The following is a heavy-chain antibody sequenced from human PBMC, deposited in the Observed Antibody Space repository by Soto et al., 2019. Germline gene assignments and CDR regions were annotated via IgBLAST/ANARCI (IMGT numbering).Heavy chain of an antibody. V-gene: IGHV1-8*01. CDR3: ARGDVLLWFGELSDAFDI. CDR2: MNPNSGNT. D-gene: IGHD3-10*01. J-gene: IGHJ3*02. CDR1: GYTFTSYD. Sequence: GASVKVSCKASGYTFTSYDINWVRQATGQGLEWMGWMNPNSGNTGYAQKFQGRVTMTRNTSISTAYMELSSLRSEDTVVYYCARGDVLLWFGELSDAFDIWGQGTMVTVSS.